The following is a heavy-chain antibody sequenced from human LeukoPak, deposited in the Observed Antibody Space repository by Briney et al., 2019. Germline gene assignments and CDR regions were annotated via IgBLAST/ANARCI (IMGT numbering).Heavy chain of an antibody. CDR3: ARAMYSSGWYGTRPYYFDY. V-gene: IGHV1-69*13. D-gene: IGHD6-19*01. CDR1: GYTFTSYG. Sequence: ASVKVSCKASGYTFTSYGISWVRQAPGQGLEWMGGIIPIFGTANYAQKFQGRVTITADESTSTAYMELSSLRSEDTAVYYCARAMYSSGWYGTRPYYFDYWGQGTLVTVSS. CDR2: IIPIFGTA. J-gene: IGHJ4*02.